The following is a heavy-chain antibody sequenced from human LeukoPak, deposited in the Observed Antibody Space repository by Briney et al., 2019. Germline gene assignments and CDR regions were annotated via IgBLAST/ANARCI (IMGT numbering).Heavy chain of an antibody. CDR1: GGSISSSNYY. V-gene: IGHV4-39*02. Sequence: SETLSLTCTVSGGSISSSNYYWGWIRQPPGKGLEWIGSIYYRGSTYYNPSLMSRVTIFVDTSKNQFSLKLSSVTAADTAVYYCAREGYDGYNYGYWGQGTLVTVSS. CDR2: IYYRGST. D-gene: IGHD5-24*01. CDR3: AREGYDGYNYGY. J-gene: IGHJ4*02.